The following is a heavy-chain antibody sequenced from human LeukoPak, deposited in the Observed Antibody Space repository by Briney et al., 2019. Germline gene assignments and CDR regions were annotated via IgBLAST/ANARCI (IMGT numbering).Heavy chain of an antibody. CDR3: SKPARTDYADY. CDR2: ISGSGTTI. D-gene: IGHD1-14*01. V-gene: IGHV3-11*01. J-gene: IGHJ4*02. CDR1: GFTFSDYY. Sequence: GGSLRLSCAASGFTFSDYYMSWIRQAPGKGLEWVSYISGSGTTIYYADSVKGRFTISRDNSKNTLNLQMNSLRAEDTAVYYCSKPARTDYADYWGQGTLVTVSS.